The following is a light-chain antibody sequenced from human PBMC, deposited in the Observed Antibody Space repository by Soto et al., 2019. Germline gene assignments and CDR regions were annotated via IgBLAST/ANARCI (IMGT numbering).Light chain of an antibody. Sequence: EIVLTQSPGTLSLSPGERATLSCRASQSVSSSYLAWYQQKPGQAPRLLIYDASARATGIPDRFSGSGFGTEFTLTITSLQSEDFALYYCQQYNNWPPPCTFGQGTKVDI. J-gene: IGKJ1*01. CDR3: QQYNNWPPPCT. CDR1: QSVSSSY. CDR2: DAS. V-gene: IGKV3-15*01.